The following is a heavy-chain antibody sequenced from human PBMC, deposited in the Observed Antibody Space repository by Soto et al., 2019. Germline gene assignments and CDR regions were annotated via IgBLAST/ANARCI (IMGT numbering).Heavy chain of an antibody. V-gene: IGHV6-1*01. CDR3: AGMQEGALAY. J-gene: IGHJ4*02. D-gene: IGHD1-26*01. Sequence: PSQTLSLTCAISGASVPTNSAAWNWISQSPSRGLEWLGRTSYRSKWYNAYAVSVKSRIAIKPDTSKNQFSLQLNSVIPEDTAVDYCAGMQEGALAYWGPGTLVTVSS. CDR1: GASVPTNSAA. CDR2: TSYRSKWYN.